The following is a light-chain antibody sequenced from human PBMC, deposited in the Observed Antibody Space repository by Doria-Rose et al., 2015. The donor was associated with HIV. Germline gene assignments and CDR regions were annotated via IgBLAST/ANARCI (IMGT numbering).Light chain of an antibody. CDR2: EDV. CDR3: GTWDSSQSAV. J-gene: IGLJ2*01. Sequence: QSVVTQPPSLSAAPGQKVIISCSGSGSDIGIHYVSWYQHLPGTAPKLVIYEDVKRPSGIPDRFSGSKSGASATLAISGLQTEDEADYYCGTWDSSQSAVFGGGTKVTVL. CDR1: GSDIGIHY. V-gene: IGLV1-51*02.